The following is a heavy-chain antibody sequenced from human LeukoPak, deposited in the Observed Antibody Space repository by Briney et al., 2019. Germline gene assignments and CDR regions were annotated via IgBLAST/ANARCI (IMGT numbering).Heavy chain of an antibody. CDR1: GFTSDDYG. V-gene: IGHV3-20*04. CDR3: ARDLSAYVDYYYYYYMDV. CDR2: INWNGGST. D-gene: IGHD5-12*01. Sequence: GGSLRLSCAASGFTSDDYGMSWVRQAPGKGLEWVSGINWNGGSTGYADSVKGRFTISRNNAKNSLYLQMNSLRAEDTALYYCARDLSAYVDYYYYYYMDVWGKGTTVTVSS. J-gene: IGHJ6*03.